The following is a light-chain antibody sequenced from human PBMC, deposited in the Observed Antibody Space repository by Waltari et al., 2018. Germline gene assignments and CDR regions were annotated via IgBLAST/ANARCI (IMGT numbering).Light chain of an antibody. Sequence: EIVLTQSPGTLSLSPGERATLSCRASQSVGRTLAWYPQKPGQAPRLLIYAASNRATGIPDRFSGSGSGTDFSLTISRLEPEDFGVYYCQHYVRLPATFGQGTKVAIK. CDR2: AAS. J-gene: IGKJ1*01. CDR3: QHYVRLPAT. V-gene: IGKV3-20*01. CDR1: QSVGRT.